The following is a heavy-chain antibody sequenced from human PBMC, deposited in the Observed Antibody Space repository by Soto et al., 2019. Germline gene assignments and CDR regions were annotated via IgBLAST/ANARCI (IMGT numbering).Heavy chain of an antibody. D-gene: IGHD2-15*01. CDR1: GGTFSSYT. CDR3: ASEGYCSGGSCLPYDY. Sequence: QVQLVQSGAEVKKPGSSVKVSCKASGGTFSSYTISWVRQAPGQGLEWMGRIIPILGIANYAQKFQGRVTITADKSTSTACMDVSSLRSEDTAVYYCASEGYCSGGSCLPYDYWGQGTRGTVSS. V-gene: IGHV1-69*02. CDR2: IIPILGIA. J-gene: IGHJ4*02.